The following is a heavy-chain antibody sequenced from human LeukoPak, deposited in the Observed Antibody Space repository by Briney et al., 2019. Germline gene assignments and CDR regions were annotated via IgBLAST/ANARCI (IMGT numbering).Heavy chain of an antibody. J-gene: IGHJ6*03. Sequence: PSETLSLTCTVSGGSISCSSYYWGWIRQPPGKGLEWIGSIYYSGSTYYNPSLKSRVTISVDTSKNQFSLKLSSVTAADTAVYYCARLSDYGDYDLFCMDVWGKGTTVTVSS. CDR2: IYYSGST. CDR1: GGSISCSSYY. V-gene: IGHV4-39*01. CDR3: ARLSDYGDYDLFCMDV. D-gene: IGHD4-17*01.